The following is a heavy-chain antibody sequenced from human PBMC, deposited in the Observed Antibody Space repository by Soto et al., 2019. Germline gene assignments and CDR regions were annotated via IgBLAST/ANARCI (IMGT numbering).Heavy chain of an antibody. V-gene: IGHV4-31*03. J-gene: IGHJ3*02. D-gene: IGHD3-10*01. CDR1: GGSISSGGYY. CDR2: IYYSGST. Sequence: QVQLQESGPGLVKPSQTLSLTCTVSGGSISSGGYYWSWIRQHPGKGLEWIGYIYYSGSTYYNPSLNSRATISVDPSKNQCSLKLSSVTAADTAGYYCAIGSGDHAFDIWGQGTMVTVSS. CDR3: AIGSGDHAFDI.